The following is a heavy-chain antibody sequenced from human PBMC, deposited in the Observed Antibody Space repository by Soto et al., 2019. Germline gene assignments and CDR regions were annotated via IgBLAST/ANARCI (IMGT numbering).Heavy chain of an antibody. CDR3: AKASITMVRGVIDY. D-gene: IGHD3-10*01. CDR2: ISYDGSNK. V-gene: IGHV3-30*18. CDR1: GFTFSSYG. Sequence: GGSLRLSCAASGFTFSSYGMHWVRQAPGKGLEWVAVISYDGSNKYYADSVKGRFTISRDNSKNTLYLQMNSLRAEDTAVYYCAKASITMVRGVIDYWGQGTLVTVSS. J-gene: IGHJ4*02.